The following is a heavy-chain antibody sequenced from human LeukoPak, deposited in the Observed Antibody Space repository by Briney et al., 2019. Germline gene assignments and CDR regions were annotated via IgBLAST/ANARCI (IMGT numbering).Heavy chain of an antibody. CDR3: ATTYPQCGGDCYHFDY. CDR1: GYTFTSYG. CDR2: ISAYNGNT. J-gene: IGHJ4*02. V-gene: IGHV1-18*01. D-gene: IGHD2-21*02. Sequence: GASVKVSCKASGYTFTSYGISWVRQAPGQGLEWMGWISAYNGNTNYAQKLQGRVTMTTDTSTSTAYMELRSLRSDDTAVYYCATTYPQCGGDCYHFDYWGQGALVTVSS.